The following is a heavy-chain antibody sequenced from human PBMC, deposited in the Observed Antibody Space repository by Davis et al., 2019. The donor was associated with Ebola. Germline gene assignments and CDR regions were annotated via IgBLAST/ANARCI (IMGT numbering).Heavy chain of an antibody. Sequence: GESLKISCAASGFTFSSYSMNWVRQAPGKGLEWVSYISSSSSTIYYADPVKGRFTISRDNAKNSLYLQMNSLRDEDTAVYYCARDRAFGYSYGLVYFDYWGQGTLVTVSS. CDR1: GFTFSSYS. CDR2: ISSSSSTI. D-gene: IGHD5-18*01. CDR3: ARDRAFGYSYGLVYFDY. J-gene: IGHJ4*02. V-gene: IGHV3-48*02.